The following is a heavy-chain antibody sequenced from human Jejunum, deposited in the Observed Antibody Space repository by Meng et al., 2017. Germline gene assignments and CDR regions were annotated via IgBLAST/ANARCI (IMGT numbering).Heavy chain of an antibody. J-gene: IGHJ4*02. CDR1: VGSISTYF. V-gene: IGHV4-4*07. CDR3: ARESGASRHFDF. CDR2: IYSSGIT. D-gene: IGHD2-8*02. Sequence: SKTLSLTCTVSVGSISTYFWTWSRQPAGKGLEWIGRIYSSGITNYNPSLKSRLTMSVDTSKNHFSLNLSSVTAADTAVYYCARESGASRHFDFWGQGTLVTVSS.